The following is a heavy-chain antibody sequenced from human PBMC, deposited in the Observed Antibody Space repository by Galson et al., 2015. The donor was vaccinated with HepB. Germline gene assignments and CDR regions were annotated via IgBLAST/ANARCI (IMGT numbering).Heavy chain of an antibody. CDR1: GYTFTSYA. Sequence: SVKVSCKASGYTFTSYAMHWVRQAPGQRLEWMGWINAGNGNTKYSQKFQGRVTITRDTSASTAYMELSSLRSEDTAVYYCARGGDILTGYYSDYWGQGTLVTVSS. CDR3: ARGGDILTGYYSDY. J-gene: IGHJ4*02. CDR2: INAGNGNT. V-gene: IGHV1-3*01. D-gene: IGHD3-9*01.